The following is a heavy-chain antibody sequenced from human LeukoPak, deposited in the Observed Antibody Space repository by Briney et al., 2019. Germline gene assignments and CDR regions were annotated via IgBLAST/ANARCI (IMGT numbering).Heavy chain of an antibody. J-gene: IGHJ4*02. D-gene: IGHD4-17*01. Sequence: GGSLRLSCAASGFTFSNSWMQWVRQAPGKGLVWVSRINPDGSSSGYADSAKGRFTISRDNAKNTLYVQMNSLRAEDTAVYYCTRDIYGPGDYWGQGTLVAVSS. V-gene: IGHV3-74*01. CDR2: INPDGSSS. CDR1: GFTFSNSW. CDR3: TRDIYGPGDY.